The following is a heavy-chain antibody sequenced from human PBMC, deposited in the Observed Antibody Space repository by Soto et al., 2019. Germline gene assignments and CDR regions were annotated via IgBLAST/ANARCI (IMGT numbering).Heavy chain of an antibody. CDR2: ISGSGGST. D-gene: IGHD3-9*01. V-gene: IGHV3-23*01. J-gene: IGHJ6*02. CDR3: AKEGGDILTGYYAYYYYGMDV. CDR1: GFTFSSYA. Sequence: PGGSLRLSCAASGFTFSSYAMSWVRQAPGKGLEWVSAISGSGGSTYYADSVKGRFTISRDNSKNTLYLQMNSLRAEDTAVYYCAKEGGDILTGYYAYYYYGMDVWGQGTTVTVSS.